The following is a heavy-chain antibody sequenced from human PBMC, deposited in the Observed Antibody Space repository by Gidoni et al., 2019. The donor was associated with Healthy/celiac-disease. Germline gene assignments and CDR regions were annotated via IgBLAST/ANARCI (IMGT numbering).Heavy chain of an antibody. V-gene: IGHV4-4*02. J-gene: IGHJ1*01. CDR2: IYHSGST. CDR1: GGSISSGNW. CDR3: ARAVIAAAGTHFQH. Sequence: QVQLQESGPGLVQPFGTLSLTCAVSGGSISSGNWSSWVRQPPGKGLEWIGEIYHSGSTNYNPSLKSRVTISVDKSKNQFSLKLSSVTAADTAVYYCARAVIAAAGTHFQHWGQGTLVTVSS. D-gene: IGHD6-13*01.